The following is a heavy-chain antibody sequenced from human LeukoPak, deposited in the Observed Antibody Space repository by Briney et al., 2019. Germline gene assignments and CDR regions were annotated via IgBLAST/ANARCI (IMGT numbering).Heavy chain of an antibody. V-gene: IGHV5-51*01. CDR3: ARWAGGSYTSFRNDY. D-gene: IGHD1-26*01. J-gene: IGHJ4*02. CDR1: GYIFTTYW. CDR2: IYPGDSDI. Sequence: GESLKISCKGSGYIFTTYWIGWVRQMPGKGLEWMGIIYPGDSDIRYSPSFQGQVTISVDKSISTAYLQWSSLKASDAAIYYCARWAGGSYTSFRNDYWGQGTLVTVSS.